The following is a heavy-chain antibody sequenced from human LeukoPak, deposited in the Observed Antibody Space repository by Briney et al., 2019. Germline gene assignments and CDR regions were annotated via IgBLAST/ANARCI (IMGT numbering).Heavy chain of an antibody. CDR2: IYHSGSA. CDR3: ARDDYGDYVSRF. D-gene: IGHD4-17*01. V-gene: IGHV4-38-2*02. J-gene: IGHJ4*02. CDR1: GYSISSGYQ. Sequence: SETLSLTCAVSGYSISSGYQWAWIRQSPGKGLEWIGSIYHSGSAHYNPSLKSRVTISVDKSKNQFSLKLSSVTAADTAVYYCARDDYGDYVSRFWGQGTLVTVSS.